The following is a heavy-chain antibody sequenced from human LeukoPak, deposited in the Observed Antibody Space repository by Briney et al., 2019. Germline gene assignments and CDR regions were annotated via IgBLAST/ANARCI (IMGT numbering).Heavy chain of an antibody. J-gene: IGHJ5*02. Sequence: PGGSLRLSCAASGFSVNTNYMTWVRQAPGKGLEWVANIKQDGSEKYYVDSVKGRFTVSRDNAKNSLYLQMNSLRAEDTAVYYCARDGSRRLRGWFDPWGQGTLVTVSS. CDR2: IKQDGSEK. V-gene: IGHV3-7*01. CDR1: GFSVNTNY. D-gene: IGHD1-26*01. CDR3: ARDGSRRLRGWFDP.